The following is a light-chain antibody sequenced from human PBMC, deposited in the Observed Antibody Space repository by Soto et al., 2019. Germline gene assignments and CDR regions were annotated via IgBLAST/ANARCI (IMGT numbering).Light chain of an antibody. J-gene: IGKJ1*01. CDR3: QQYYTSSWT. V-gene: IGKV1-5*03. Sequence: DIQMTQSPSTLSASVGDRVTITSRASQSISTWLAWYQQKPGKAPQVLIYQASSLQSGVPSRFSGSGSGTEFTLTISSLQPDDFATYYCQQYYTSSWTFGQGTKVEI. CDR1: QSISTW. CDR2: QAS.